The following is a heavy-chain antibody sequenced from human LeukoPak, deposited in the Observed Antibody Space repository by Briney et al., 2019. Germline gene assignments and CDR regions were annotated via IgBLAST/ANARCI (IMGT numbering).Heavy chain of an antibody. D-gene: IGHD3-9*01. V-gene: IGHV1-18*01. CDR3: ARDPGQYYDILTGYYTPYYFDY. CDR2: ISTYNADT. CDR1: GYTFTSYG. Sequence: ASVRVSCKASGYTFTSYGISWVRQAPGQGLEWMGWISTYNADTDYAQKFQGRVTMTTETSTSTAYMELRSLTSDDTAVYYCARDPGQYYDILTGYYTPYYFDYWGQGTLVTVSS. J-gene: IGHJ4*02.